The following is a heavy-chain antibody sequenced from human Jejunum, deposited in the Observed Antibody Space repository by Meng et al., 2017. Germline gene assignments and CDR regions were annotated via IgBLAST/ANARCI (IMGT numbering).Heavy chain of an antibody. CDR2: IYHTGSP. J-gene: IGHJ4*02. D-gene: IGHD2-2*03. CDR3: ARMDSAFHYFDY. V-gene: IGHV4-30-2*01. CDR1: GGSTNSDGYT. Sequence: QLQLQQSGSGLVKPSQTLSLTCAVSGGSTNSDGYTWSWIRQPPGKGLEWIGYIYHTGSPYYNPSLKSRLTISVDRSENQFSLKLSSVTAADTAVYYCARMDSAFHYFDYWGQGTLVTVSS.